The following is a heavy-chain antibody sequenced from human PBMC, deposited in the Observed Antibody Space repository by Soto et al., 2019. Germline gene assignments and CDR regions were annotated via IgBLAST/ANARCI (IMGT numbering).Heavy chain of an antibody. CDR3: ARDLPRIAVAGKFDY. CDR2: ISAYNGNT. Sequence: QVQLVQSGAEVKKPGASVKVSCKASGYTFTSYGISWVRQAPGQGLEWMGWISAYNGNTNYAQKLQGRVTMTTDTSTSTADMELRSLRSDDTAVYYCARDLPRIAVAGKFDYWGQGTLVTVSS. V-gene: IGHV1-18*04. D-gene: IGHD6-19*01. CDR1: GYTFTSYG. J-gene: IGHJ4*02.